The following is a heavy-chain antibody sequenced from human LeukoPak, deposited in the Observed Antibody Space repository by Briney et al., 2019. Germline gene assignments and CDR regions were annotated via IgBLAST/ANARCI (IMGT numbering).Heavy chain of an antibody. CDR1: GFTFSSYS. CDR3: ARDLRVGATRYAFDI. CDR2: ISRSSSYI. D-gene: IGHD1-26*01. J-gene: IGHJ3*02. V-gene: IGHV3-21*01. Sequence: GGSLRLSWAASGFTFSSYSMNWVRRAAGEGLEWVTSISRSSSYIYYADSVKGRFTISRDNAKNSLYLQMNSLRAEDTAVYYCARDLRVGATRYAFDIWGQGTMVTVSS.